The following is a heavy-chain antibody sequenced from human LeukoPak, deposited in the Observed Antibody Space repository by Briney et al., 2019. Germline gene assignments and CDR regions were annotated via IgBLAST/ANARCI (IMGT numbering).Heavy chain of an antibody. CDR3: AKDSFHGSGSPSFDY. J-gene: IGHJ4*02. CDR2: ISWNSGSI. CDR1: GFTFDDYA. Sequence: GGSLRLSCAASGFTFDDYAMHWVRQAPGKGLEWVSGISWNSGSIGYADSVKGRFTISRDNAKNSLYLQMNSLRAEDTALYYCAKDSFHGSGSPSFDYWGQGTLVTVSS. V-gene: IGHV3-9*01. D-gene: IGHD3-10*01.